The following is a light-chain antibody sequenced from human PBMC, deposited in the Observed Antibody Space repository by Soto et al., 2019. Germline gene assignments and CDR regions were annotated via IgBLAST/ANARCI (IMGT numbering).Light chain of an antibody. CDR3: QQYYSTPPT. V-gene: IGKV4-1*01. Sequence: DIVMTQSPDSLAVSLGERATINCKSSQSVLYSSNNKNYLAWYQQKPGQPPKLLIYWASTRESGVPDRFSGSGSGTDFTLTIGSLQAEDVAVYYCQQYYSTPPTFGPGTKVYIK. CDR1: QSVLYSSNNKNY. J-gene: IGKJ3*01. CDR2: WAS.